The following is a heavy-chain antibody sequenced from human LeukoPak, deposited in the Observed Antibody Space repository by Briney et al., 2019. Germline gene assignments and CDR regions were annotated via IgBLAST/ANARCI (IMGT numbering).Heavy chain of an antibody. CDR1: GYTSTSYG. J-gene: IGHJ4*02. Sequence: ASVKVSCKASGYTSTSYGISWVRQAPGQGLEWMGWISAYNGNTNYAQKLQGRVTMTTDTSTSTAYMELRSLRSDDTAVYYCARDLGYWSSTSCYIWDYFDYWGQGTLVTVSS. D-gene: IGHD2-2*02. V-gene: IGHV1-18*01. CDR3: ARDLGYWSSTSCYIWDYFDY. CDR2: ISAYNGNT.